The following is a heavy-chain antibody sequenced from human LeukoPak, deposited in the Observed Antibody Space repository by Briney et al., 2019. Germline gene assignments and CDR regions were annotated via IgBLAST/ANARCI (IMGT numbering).Heavy chain of an antibody. D-gene: IGHD6-13*01. CDR2: IKHDESEK. CDR3: AKVEYSSTWLGAFDI. V-gene: IGHV3-7*03. J-gene: IGHJ3*02. Sequence: PGGSLRLSCAASGFTFSSFWMSWVRQAPGKGLEWVANIKHDESEKYYVDSMKGRFTISRDNAKNSLYLQMNSLRAEDMALYYCAKVEYSSTWLGAFDIWGQGTMVTVSS. CDR1: GFTFSSFW.